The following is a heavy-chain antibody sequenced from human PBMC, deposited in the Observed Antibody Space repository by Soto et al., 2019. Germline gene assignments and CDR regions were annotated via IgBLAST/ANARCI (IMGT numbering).Heavy chain of an antibody. J-gene: IGHJ6*02. CDR2: INPKSGGT. Sequence: ASVKVSCKASGYSFTDYHIHWVRQAPGQGLEWLGRINPKSGGTSTAQKFQGWVTMTTDTSISTASMELTRLTSDDTAIYYCARGDSTDCSNGVCSFFYNHDMDVWGQGTTVTVSS. CDR3: ARGDSTDCSNGVCSFFYNHDMDV. CDR1: GYSFTDYH. D-gene: IGHD2-8*01. V-gene: IGHV1-2*04.